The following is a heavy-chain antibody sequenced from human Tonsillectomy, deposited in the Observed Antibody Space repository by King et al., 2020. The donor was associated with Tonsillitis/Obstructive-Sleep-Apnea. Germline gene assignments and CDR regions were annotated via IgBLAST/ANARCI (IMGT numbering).Heavy chain of an antibody. CDR2: ISDRGDNA. Sequence: VQLVESGGGLVQPGGSLRLSCAASGFTFRSYAMSWVRQAPGKGLEWVSSISDRGDNAFYADSVKGRFTFSRDNSKNTLYLQMNSRRVEDTALYYWAGGPAGADYYYMDVWGKGTTVTVSS. CDR3: AGGPAGADYYYMDV. V-gene: IGHV3-23*04. D-gene: IGHD6-19*01. CDR1: GFTFRSYA. J-gene: IGHJ6*03.